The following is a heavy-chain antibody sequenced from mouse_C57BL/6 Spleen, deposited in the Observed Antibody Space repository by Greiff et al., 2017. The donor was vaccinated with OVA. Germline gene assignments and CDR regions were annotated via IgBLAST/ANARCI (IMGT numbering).Heavy chain of an antibody. J-gene: IGHJ2*01. Sequence: QVQLQQPGAELVKPGASVKLSCKASGYTFPSYWMQWVKQRPGQGLEWIGEIDPSDSYTNYNQKFKGKATLTVDTSTSTAYMQLSSLTSEDAAVYYCGRRRYYFDSRGQGTTLTVSS. CDR2: IDPSDSYT. V-gene: IGHV1-50*01. CDR3: GRRRYYFDS. CDR1: GYTFPSYW.